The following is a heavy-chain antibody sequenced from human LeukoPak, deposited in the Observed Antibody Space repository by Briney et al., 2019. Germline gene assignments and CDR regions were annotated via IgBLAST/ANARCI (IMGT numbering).Heavy chain of an antibody. V-gene: IGHV3-21*01. CDR1: GFTFSSYS. Sequence: GGSLRLSCAASGFTFSSYSMNWVRQAPGKGLEWVSSISSSSSYIYYADSVKGRFTISRDNAKNSLYLQMNSLRAEDTAVYYCARGESGTLKGAFDIWGQGTMVTVSS. D-gene: IGHD1-26*01. CDR2: ISSSSSYI. CDR3: ARGESGTLKGAFDI. J-gene: IGHJ3*02.